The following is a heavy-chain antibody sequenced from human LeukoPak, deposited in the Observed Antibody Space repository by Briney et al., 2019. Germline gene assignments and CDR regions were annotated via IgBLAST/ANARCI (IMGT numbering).Heavy chain of an antibody. V-gene: IGHV4-59*12. CDR2: IYYSGST. CDR3: ARGRVVVVVAATPRWCKLDY. Sequence: PSETLSLTCTVSGGSISSYYWSWIRQPPGKGLEWIGYIYYSGSTNYNPSLKSRVTISVDTSKNQFSLKLSSVTAADTAVYYCARGRVVVVVAATPRWCKLDYWGQGTLVTVSS. J-gene: IGHJ4*02. CDR1: GGSISSYY. D-gene: IGHD2-15*01.